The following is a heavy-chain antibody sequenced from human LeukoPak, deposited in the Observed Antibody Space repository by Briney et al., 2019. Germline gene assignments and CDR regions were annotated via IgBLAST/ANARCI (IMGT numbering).Heavy chain of an antibody. V-gene: IGHV4-34*01. J-gene: IGHJ4*02. CDR3: ARPNRAARPGLDFGY. D-gene: IGHD6-6*01. CDR2: INHSGST. Sequence: SETLSLTCAVYGGSFSGYYWSWIRQPPGKGLEWIGEINHSGSTNYNPSLKSRVTISVDTSKNQFSLKLSSVTAADTAVYYCARPNRAARPGLDFGYWGQGTLVTVSS. CDR1: GGSFSGYY.